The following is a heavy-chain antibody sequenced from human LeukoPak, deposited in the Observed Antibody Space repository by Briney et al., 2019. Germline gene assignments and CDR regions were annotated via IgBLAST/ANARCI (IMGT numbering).Heavy chain of an antibody. CDR1: GYTFTSYG. D-gene: IGHD1-1*01. J-gene: IGHJ5*02. V-gene: IGHV1-18*01. CDR3: ATGWGWFDP. CDR2: ISAYNGNT. Sequence: ASVKVSCKASGYTFTSYGISWVRQAPGQGLEWMGWISAYNGNTNYAQKFQGRVTMTEDTSTDTAYMELSSLRSEDTAVYYCATGWGWFDPWGQGTLVTVSS.